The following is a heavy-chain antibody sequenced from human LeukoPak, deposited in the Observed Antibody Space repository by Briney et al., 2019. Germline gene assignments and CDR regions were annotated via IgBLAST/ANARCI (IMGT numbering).Heavy chain of an antibody. J-gene: IGHJ4*02. V-gene: IGHV4-38-2*01. CDR3: ARHSGSGWQALGY. CDR1: GYSISSGYY. Sequence: SETLSLTCAVSGYSISSGYYWGWIRQPPGKGLEWIGSMSHNRGTYYNPSLKSRVTISMDTSKNQFSLRLSSVTAADTAVYYCARHSGSGWQALGYWGQGTLVTVSS. D-gene: IGHD6-19*01. CDR2: MSHNRGT.